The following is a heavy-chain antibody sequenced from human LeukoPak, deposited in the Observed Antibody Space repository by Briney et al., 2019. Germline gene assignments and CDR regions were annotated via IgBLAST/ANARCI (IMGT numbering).Heavy chain of an antibody. J-gene: IGHJ4*02. CDR3: AKDQGQTRVARRFEY. CDR1: GFAFSTYA. Sequence: PGGSLRLSRAASGFAFSTYAMSWVRQAPGKGLEWVSTIYYSGGKTYSADSVKGRFTISRDNANNTLYLQMNSLRAEDTAIYYCAKDQGQTRVARRFEYGAQGTRVSVSS. D-gene: IGHD4-11*01. CDR2: IYYSGGKT. V-gene: IGHV3-23*01.